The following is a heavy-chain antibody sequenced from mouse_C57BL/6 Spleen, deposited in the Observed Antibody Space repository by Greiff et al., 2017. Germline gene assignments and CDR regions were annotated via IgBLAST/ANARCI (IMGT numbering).Heavy chain of an antibody. CDR2: FHPYNDDT. J-gene: IGHJ2*01. Sequence: VQLQESGAELVKPGASVKMSCKASGYTFTTYPLEWMKQNHGKSLEWIGNFHPYNDDTKYNEKFKGKATLTVEKSSSTVYLELSRLTSDDSAVYYCARGIYYDYDVGFDYWGQGTTLTVSS. CDR3: ARGIYYDYDVGFDY. V-gene: IGHV1-47*01. CDR1: GYTFTTYP. D-gene: IGHD2-4*01.